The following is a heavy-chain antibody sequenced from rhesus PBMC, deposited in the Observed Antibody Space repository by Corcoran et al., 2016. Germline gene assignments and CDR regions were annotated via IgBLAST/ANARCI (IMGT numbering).Heavy chain of an antibody. V-gene: IGHV5-2*01. D-gene: IGHD4-23*01. CDR1: GYSFTNYW. Sequence: EVQLVQSGAEVKRPGESLKISCKTSGYSFTNYWISWVRQMPGKGLEWMGAIVPSDSDTRSTPSFHSQVTISAEHSISTAYLQWSSLKASDTATYYCARGWGTVTVFDFWGQGLRVTVSS. J-gene: IGHJ3*01. CDR3: ARGWGTVTVFDF. CDR2: IVPSDSDT.